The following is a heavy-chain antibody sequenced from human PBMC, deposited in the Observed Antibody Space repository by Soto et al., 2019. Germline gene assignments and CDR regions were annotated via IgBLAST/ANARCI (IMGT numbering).Heavy chain of an antibody. Sequence: QVQLVQSGAEVKKPGASVKVSCKASGYTFTSSDITWVRQATGQGLEWMGWMNPNSGNTGYAQKFQGRVTMTRNTXLRTAYMELSSLRSEDTAVYYCARGGCIGTSCYPYYYYAMDVWGQGTTVTVSS. CDR3: ARGGCIGTSCYPYYYYAMDV. V-gene: IGHV1-8*01. D-gene: IGHD2-2*01. CDR2: MNPNSGNT. CDR1: GYTFTSSD. J-gene: IGHJ6*02.